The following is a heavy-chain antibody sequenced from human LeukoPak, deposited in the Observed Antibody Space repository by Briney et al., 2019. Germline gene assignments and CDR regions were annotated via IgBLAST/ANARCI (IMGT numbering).Heavy chain of an antibody. CDR3: ARGVRFLEWPSDYGMDV. Sequence: ASVKVSCKASGYTFTSYDISWVRQAPGQGLEWMGWISAYNGNTNYAQKLQGRVTMTTDTSTSTAYMELRSLRSDDTAVYYCARGVRFLEWPSDYGMDVWGQGTTVTVSS. V-gene: IGHV1-18*01. CDR2: ISAYNGNT. CDR1: GYTFTSYD. D-gene: IGHD3-3*01. J-gene: IGHJ6*02.